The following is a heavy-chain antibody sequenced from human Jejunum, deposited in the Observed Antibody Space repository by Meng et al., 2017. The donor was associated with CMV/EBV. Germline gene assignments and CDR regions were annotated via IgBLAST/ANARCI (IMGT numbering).Heavy chain of an antibody. CDR1: GSSFSRGYSY. Sequence: SGSSFSRGYSYWNWIRQAPGQGLEWFGYIYHTGSTHYNPSLKSRVSISVDTSKNQFSLRLTSVTAADTAVYYCTREAVGTMLRFFEWGPGKLVTVSS. CDR2: IYHTGST. CDR3: TREAVGTMLRFFE. D-gene: IGHD3-3*01. J-gene: IGHJ4*02. V-gene: IGHV4-30-4*08.